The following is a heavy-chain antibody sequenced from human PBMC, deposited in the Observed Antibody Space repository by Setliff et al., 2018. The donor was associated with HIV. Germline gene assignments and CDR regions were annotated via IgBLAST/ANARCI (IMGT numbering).Heavy chain of an antibody. CDR2: IYYSGST. V-gene: IGHV4-59*01. Sequence: PSETLSLTCTVSGGSISSYYWSWIRQPPGKGLEWIGYIYYSGSTNYNPSLNSRVTISVDTSKNQFSLKLSSVTAADTAVYYCARDNRVMALNYYYYYMDVWGKGTTVTVSS. D-gene: IGHD2-21*01. CDR1: GGSISSYY. J-gene: IGHJ6*03. CDR3: ARDNRVMALNYYYYYMDV.